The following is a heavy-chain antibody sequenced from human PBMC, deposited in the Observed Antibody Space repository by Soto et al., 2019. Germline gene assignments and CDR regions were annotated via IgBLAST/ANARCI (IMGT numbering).Heavy chain of an antibody. J-gene: IGHJ4*02. V-gene: IGHV1-24*01. Sequence: ASVKVSCKVSGYTLTELSMHWVRQAPGKGLEWMGGFDPEDGETIYAQRFQGRVTMTEDTSTDTAYMELSSLRSEDTAVYYCATDFNLYSSSTDWGQGTRVTVST. CDR1: GYTLTELS. CDR2: FDPEDGET. D-gene: IGHD6-6*01. CDR3: ATDFNLYSSSTD.